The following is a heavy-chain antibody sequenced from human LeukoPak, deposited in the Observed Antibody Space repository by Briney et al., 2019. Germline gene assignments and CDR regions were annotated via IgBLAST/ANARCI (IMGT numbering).Heavy chain of an antibody. V-gene: IGHV1-18*01. CDR3: ARDYYYGSVTNWFDP. CDR1: GYTFTSYG. Sequence: ASVKVSCKASGYTFTSYGISWVRQAPGQGLEWMGWISAYNGNTNYAQKLQGRVTMTTDTSTSTAYMELRSLRSDDTAVYYCARDYYYGSVTNWFDPWGQGTLVTVSS. CDR2: ISAYNGNT. D-gene: IGHD3-10*01. J-gene: IGHJ5*02.